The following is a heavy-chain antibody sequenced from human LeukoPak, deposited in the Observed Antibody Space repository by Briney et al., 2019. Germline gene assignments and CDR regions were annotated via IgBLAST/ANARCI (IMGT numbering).Heavy chain of an antibody. CDR2: ISSSSSYT. D-gene: IGHD2-2*01. J-gene: IGHJ4*02. CDR1: GFTFSDYY. Sequence: PGGSLRLSCAASGFTFSDYYMSWIRQAPGTGLEWVSYISSSSSYTNYADSVKGRFTISRDNAKNSLYLQMNSLRAEDTAVYYCARPRGSSTSCYPYWGQGTLVTVSS. V-gene: IGHV3-11*06. CDR3: ARPRGSSTSCYPY.